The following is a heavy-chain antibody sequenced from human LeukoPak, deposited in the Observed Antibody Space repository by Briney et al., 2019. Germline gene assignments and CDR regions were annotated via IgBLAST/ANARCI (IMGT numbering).Heavy chain of an antibody. Sequence: PSETLSLTCTVSGGSISSNYWSWIRQPPGKGLEWIGYIYNSGSTIYNPSLKSRVTISVDTSKNQFSLKLSSVTAADTAVYYCAGASRVRLDYRGQGTLVTVSS. CDR2: IYNSGST. J-gene: IGHJ4*02. D-gene: IGHD4/OR15-4a*01. CDR3: AGASRVRLDY. CDR1: GGSISSNY. V-gene: IGHV4-59*01.